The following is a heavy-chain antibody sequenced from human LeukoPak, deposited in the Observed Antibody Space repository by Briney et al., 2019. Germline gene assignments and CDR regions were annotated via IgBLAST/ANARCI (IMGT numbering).Heavy chain of an antibody. CDR2: IYYSGRP. Sequence: PSETLSLTCTVSGDSIRSSSYSWGWIRQPPGKGLEWIGNIYYSGRPYYSPSLKKRVTMSVDTSKTQFSLKLSSVTAADTAVYYCARVRYGSGSLYYYYYYMDVWGKGTSVTISS. V-gene: IGHV4-39*01. CDR1: GDSIRSSSYS. J-gene: IGHJ6*03. CDR3: ARVRYGSGSLYYYYYYMDV. D-gene: IGHD3-10*01.